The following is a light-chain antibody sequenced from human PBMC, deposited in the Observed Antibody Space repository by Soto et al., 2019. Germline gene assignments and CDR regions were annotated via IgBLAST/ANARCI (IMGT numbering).Light chain of an antibody. V-gene: IGLV2-14*01. J-gene: IGLJ2*01. CDR1: SSDITSYNY. Sequence: QSALTQPASVSGSPGQSLTISCTGTSSDITSYNYVSWYQQHPGKAPQLMIYEVSNRPSGVSDRFSGSKSGNTASLTISGLQAEDEADYYCSSFSSSTTLVVFGGGTKLTVL. CDR2: EVS. CDR3: SSFSSSTTLVV.